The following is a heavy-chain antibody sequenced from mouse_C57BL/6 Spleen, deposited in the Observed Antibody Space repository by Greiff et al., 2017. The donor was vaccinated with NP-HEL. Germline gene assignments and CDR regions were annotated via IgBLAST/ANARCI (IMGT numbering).Heavy chain of an antibody. CDR1: GFTFTDYY. Sequence: EVQLVESGGGLVQPGGSLSLSCAASGFTFTDYYMSWVRQPPGKALEWLGFIRNKANGYTTEYSASVKGRFTISRDNSQSILYLQMNALRAEDSATYYCARDNPIITTVVATTGMDDWGQGTSVTVSS. V-gene: IGHV7-3*01. J-gene: IGHJ4*01. CDR2: IRNKANGYTT. CDR3: ARDNPIITTVVATTGMDD. D-gene: IGHD1-1*01.